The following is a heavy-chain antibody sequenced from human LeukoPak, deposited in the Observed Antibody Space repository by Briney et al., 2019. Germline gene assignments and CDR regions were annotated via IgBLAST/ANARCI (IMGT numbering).Heavy chain of an antibody. V-gene: IGHV1-69*04. D-gene: IGHD1-14*01. Sequence: ASVKVSCKASGGTFSSYAISWVRQAPGQGLEWMGRIIPILGIANYAQKFQGRVTITADKSTSTAYMELSSLRSEDTAVYYGAREGLLTPYYFDYWGQGTLVTVSS. CDR2: IIPILGIA. CDR1: GGTFSSYA. CDR3: AREGLLTPYYFDY. J-gene: IGHJ4*02.